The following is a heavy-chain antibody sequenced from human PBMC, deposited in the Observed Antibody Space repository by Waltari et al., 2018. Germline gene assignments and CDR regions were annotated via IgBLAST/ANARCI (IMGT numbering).Heavy chain of an antibody. CDR2: VSYDGDAK. V-gene: IGHV3-30*03. CDR1: GLTSGTYG. J-gene: IGHJ4*02. CDR3: ATAPQFIRHFDN. Sequence: QVQLVESGGGVVQPGRSLTLSCEVSGLTSGTYGMHWVRQSPGKVRGWVVVVSYDGDAKSYADTVKGRFTISRDKSKNRVSLHINTLSAEDTAVYYCATAPQFIRHFDNWGQGTLVTVSS.